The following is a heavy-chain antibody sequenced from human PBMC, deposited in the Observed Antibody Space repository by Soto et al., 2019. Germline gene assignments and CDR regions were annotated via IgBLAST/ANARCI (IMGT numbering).Heavy chain of an antibody. CDR1: GGTFSSYA. V-gene: IGHV1-69*13. CDR3: ARQVEMASYYFDY. J-gene: IGHJ4*02. Sequence: SVKVSCKASGGTFSSYAISWVRQAPGQGLEWMGGIIPIFGTANYAQKFQGRVTITADESTSTAYMELSSLRSEDTAVYYCARQVEMASYYFDYWGQGTLVTVSS. D-gene: IGHD2-2*01. CDR2: IIPIFGTA.